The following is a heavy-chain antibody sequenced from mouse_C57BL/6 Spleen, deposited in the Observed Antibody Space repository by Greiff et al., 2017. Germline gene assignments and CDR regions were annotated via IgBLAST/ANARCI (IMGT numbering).Heavy chain of an antibody. V-gene: IGHV1-59*01. D-gene: IGHD2-5*01. Sequence: VQLQQPGAELVRPGTSVTLSCKASGYTFTSYWMHWVKQRPGPGLEWVGLIDPSDSYTNSNQKFKGKATLTVDTSSSTAYMQLSSLTSADSSVYYCARYYSNGWYFDVWGTGTTVTGSS. J-gene: IGHJ1*03. CDR3: ARYYSNGWYFDV. CDR2: IDPSDSYT. CDR1: GYTFTSYW.